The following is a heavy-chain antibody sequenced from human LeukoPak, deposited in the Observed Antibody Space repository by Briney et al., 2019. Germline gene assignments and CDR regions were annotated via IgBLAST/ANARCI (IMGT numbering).Heavy chain of an antibody. J-gene: IGHJ4*02. CDR3: ARLVGAHDY. D-gene: IGHD1-26*01. V-gene: IGHV4-59*08. Sequence: SETLSLTCTVSGGSISSYYWSWIRQPPGKGLEWIGYIYYSGSTNYHPSLKRRVTISVDTSKNQFSLKLSSVPAAHTAVYYCARLVGAHDYWGQGTLVTVSS. CDR2: IYYSGST. CDR1: GGSISSYY.